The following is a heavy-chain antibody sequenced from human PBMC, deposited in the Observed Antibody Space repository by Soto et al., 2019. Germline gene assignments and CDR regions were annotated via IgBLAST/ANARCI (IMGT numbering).Heavy chain of an antibody. V-gene: IGHV3-30*01. CDR2: ISSDGSDE. D-gene: IGHD4-17*01. J-gene: IGHJ4*02. Sequence: QVQLVESGGGVVQPGRSLRLSCAASGFTFSAYAMHWVRQAPGKGLEWVAVISSDGSDEYYADSVKGRFTISRDNSKNTLFLQMNSLRAEDTAVYYCASYDLQYDDYPFDYWGQGTLVTVSS. CDR3: ASYDLQYDDYPFDY. CDR1: GFTFSAYA.